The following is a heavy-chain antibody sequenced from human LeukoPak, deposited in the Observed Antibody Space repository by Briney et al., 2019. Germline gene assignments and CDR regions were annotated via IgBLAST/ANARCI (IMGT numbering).Heavy chain of an antibody. D-gene: IGHD3-22*01. CDR2: ISGSGGST. CDR1: GFTFSSYA. Sequence: GGSLRLSCAASGFTFSSYAMSWVRQAPGKGLEWVSGISGSGGSTHYADSVKGRFTISRDNSKNTLFLQMNSLRAEDTAVYYCAKSLLYYYDSSGYHAAFDYWGQGTLVTVSS. V-gene: IGHV3-23*01. J-gene: IGHJ4*02. CDR3: AKSLLYYYDSSGYHAAFDY.